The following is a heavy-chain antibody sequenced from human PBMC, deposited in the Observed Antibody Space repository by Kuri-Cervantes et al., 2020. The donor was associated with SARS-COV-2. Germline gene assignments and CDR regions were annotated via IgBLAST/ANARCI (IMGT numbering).Heavy chain of an antibody. CDR1: GGTFSSYA. V-gene: IGHV1-69*04. CDR2: INPILGIA. D-gene: IGHD3-22*01. CDR3: ASVPTSGYYLL. J-gene: IGHJ4*02. Sequence: SVKVSCKASGGTFSSYAISWVRQAPGQGLEWMGRINPILGIANYAQKFQGRVTITADKSTSTAYMELSSLRSEDTAVYYCASVPTSGYYLLWGQGTLVTVSS.